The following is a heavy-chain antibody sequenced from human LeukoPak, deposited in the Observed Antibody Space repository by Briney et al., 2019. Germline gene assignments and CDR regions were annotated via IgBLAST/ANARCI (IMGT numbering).Heavy chain of an antibody. D-gene: IGHD6-6*01. CDR3: ARHKSSSDFDY. J-gene: IGHJ4*02. CDR1: GGSISSYY. V-gene: IGHV4-39*01. CDR2: IYYSGST. Sequence: SETLSLTCTVSGGSISSYYWGWIRQPPGKGLEWIGSIYYSGSTYYNPSLKSRVTISVDTSKNQFSLKLSSVTAADTAVYYCARHKSSSDFDYWGQGTLVTVSS.